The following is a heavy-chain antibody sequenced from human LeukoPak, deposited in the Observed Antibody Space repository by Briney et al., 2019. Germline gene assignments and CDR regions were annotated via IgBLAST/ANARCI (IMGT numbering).Heavy chain of an antibody. J-gene: IGHJ5*02. CDR1: GGTFSSYA. CDR2: IIPIFGTA. Sequence: GSSVKVSCKASGGTFSSYAISWVRQAPGQGLERMGGIIPIFGTANYAQKFQGRVTITADKSTSTAYMELSSLRSEDTAVYYCAREGPTGTTWFDPWGQGTLVTVSS. V-gene: IGHV1-69*06. CDR3: AREGPTGTTWFDP. D-gene: IGHD1-1*01.